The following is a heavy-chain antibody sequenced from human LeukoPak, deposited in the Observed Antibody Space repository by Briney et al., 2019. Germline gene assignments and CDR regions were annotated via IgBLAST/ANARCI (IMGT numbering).Heavy chain of an antibody. J-gene: IGHJ4*02. Sequence: SETLSLTCTVSRGSIRTYYWSWIRQSPGKGLEWIGYIYDSGTTKYNPSLKSRVTISVDTSKNQVSLKLRSVTAADTAVYYCARTNPSFDYWGQGTLVTVSS. V-gene: IGHV4-59*08. CDR1: RGSIRTYY. CDR2: IYDSGTT. CDR3: ARTNPSFDY.